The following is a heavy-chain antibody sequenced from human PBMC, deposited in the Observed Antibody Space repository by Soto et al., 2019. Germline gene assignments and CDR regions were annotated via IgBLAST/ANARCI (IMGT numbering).Heavy chain of an antibody. CDR3: ATRDSYYGMDF. CDR2: INQSGST. J-gene: IGHJ6*02. Sequence: SETLSLTCGVYGGAFSGYHWSWIRQAPGKGLEWIGEINQSGSTNYSPPLKSRVTMSVDTSKKQFSLKLSSVTAADTALYYCATRDSYYGMDFWGQGTTVTVSS. V-gene: IGHV4-34*01. CDR1: GGAFSGYH.